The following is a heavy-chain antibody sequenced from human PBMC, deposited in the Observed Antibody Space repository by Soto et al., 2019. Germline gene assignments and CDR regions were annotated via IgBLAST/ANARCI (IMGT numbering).Heavy chain of an antibody. CDR1: GFTFSSHA. Sequence: LRLSCAASGFTFSSHAMSWVRQAPGKGLEWVSRISGSDGTTYYAKSVKGRFSISRDNSMNTLYLQMNSLRAEDTAVYYCAKFGMATTKRSPPYYIDYWGQGALVTVSS. J-gene: IGHJ4*02. CDR2: ISGSDGTT. D-gene: IGHD1-1*01. CDR3: AKFGMATTKRSPPYYIDY. V-gene: IGHV3-23*01.